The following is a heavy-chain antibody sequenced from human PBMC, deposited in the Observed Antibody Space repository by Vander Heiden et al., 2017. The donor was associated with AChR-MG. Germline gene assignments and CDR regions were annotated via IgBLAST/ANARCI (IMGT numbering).Heavy chain of an antibody. Sequence: QVQLQQWGAGLLKPSETLSLTCAVYGGSFSGYYWSWIRQPPGKGLEWIGEINHSGSTNYNPSLKSRVTISGDTSKNQFSLKLSSVTAADTAVYYCAMARRQRQLRYYMDVWGKGTTVTVSS. D-gene: IGHD6-25*01. V-gene: IGHV4-34*01. CDR2: INHSGST. CDR3: AMARRQRQLRYYMDV. J-gene: IGHJ6*03. CDR1: GGSFSGYY.